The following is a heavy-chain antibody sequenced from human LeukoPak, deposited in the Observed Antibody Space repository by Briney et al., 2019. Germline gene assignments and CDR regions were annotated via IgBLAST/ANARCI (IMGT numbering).Heavy chain of an antibody. J-gene: IGHJ4*02. CDR3: ARHPPSTMVRGVTPDY. Sequence: PSETLSLTCTVSGGSISSYYWSWIRQPPGKGLEWIGYIYYSGSTNYNPSLKSRVTISVDTSKNQFSLKLSSVTAADTAVYYCARHPPSTMVRGVTPDYWGQGTLVTVSS. CDR2: IYYSGST. CDR1: GGSISSYY. V-gene: IGHV4-59*01. D-gene: IGHD3-10*01.